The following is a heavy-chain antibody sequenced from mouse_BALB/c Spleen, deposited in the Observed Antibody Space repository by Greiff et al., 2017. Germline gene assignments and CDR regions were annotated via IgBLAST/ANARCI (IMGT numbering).Heavy chain of an antibody. D-gene: IGHD2-14*01. CDR1: GYTFTSYW. CDR3: TRSMEVRQGFCWYFDV. J-gene: IGHJ1*01. Sequence: LQQPGSELVRPGASVKLSCKASGYTFTSYWMHWVKQRHGQGLEWIGNIYPGSGSTNYDEKFKSKGTLTVDTSSSTAYMHLSSLTSEDSAVYYCTRSMEVRQGFCWYFDVWGAGTTVTVSS. V-gene: IGHV1S22*01. CDR2: IYPGSGST.